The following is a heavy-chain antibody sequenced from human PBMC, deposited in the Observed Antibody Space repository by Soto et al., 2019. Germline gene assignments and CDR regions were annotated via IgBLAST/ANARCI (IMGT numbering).Heavy chain of an antibody. CDR3: AKGAVHYYGSGSYYETYYYYYMDV. CDR1: GFTFSSYA. Sequence: GSLRLSCAASGFTFSSYAMSWVRQAPGKGLEWVSAISGSGGSTYYADSVKGRFSISRDNSKNTLYLQMNSLRAEDTAVYYCAKGAVHYYGSGSYYETYYYYYMDVWGKGTTVTVSS. V-gene: IGHV3-23*01. D-gene: IGHD3-10*01. J-gene: IGHJ6*03. CDR2: ISGSGGST.